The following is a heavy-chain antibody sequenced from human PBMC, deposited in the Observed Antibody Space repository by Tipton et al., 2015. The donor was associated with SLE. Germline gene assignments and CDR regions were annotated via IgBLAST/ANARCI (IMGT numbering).Heavy chain of an antibody. CDR3: ARDGAMTVPRGSFDI. CDR1: GGSISSYY. V-gene: IGHV4-4*07. J-gene: IGHJ3*02. CDR2: SYTSGST. D-gene: IGHD3-22*01. Sequence: TLSLTCTVSGGSISSYYWSWIRQPAGKGLEWIGRSYTSGSTNYNPSLKSRVTMSVDTAKNQFSLQLSSVTAAGTAVYYCARDGAMTVPRGSFDIWGQGTMVTVSS.